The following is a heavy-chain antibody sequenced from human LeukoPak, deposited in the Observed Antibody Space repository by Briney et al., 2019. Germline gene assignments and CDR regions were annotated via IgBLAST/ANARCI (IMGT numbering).Heavy chain of an antibody. Sequence: PGGSLRLSCAASEFSVGSNYMTWVRQAPGKGLEWVSYISSSGSTIYYADSVKGRFTISRDNAKNSLYLQMNSLRAEDTAVYYCARLSPPGYDYSPPVARGWFDPWGQGTLVTVSS. CDR2: ISSSGSTI. CDR1: EFSVGSNY. J-gene: IGHJ5*02. D-gene: IGHD4-11*01. CDR3: ARLSPPGYDYSPPVARGWFDP. V-gene: IGHV3-11*04.